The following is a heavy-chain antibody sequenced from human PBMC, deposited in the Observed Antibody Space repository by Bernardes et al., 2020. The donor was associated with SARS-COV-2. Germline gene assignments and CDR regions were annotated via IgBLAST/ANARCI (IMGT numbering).Heavy chain of an antibody. Sequence: ASVKVSCKVSGYTFTEISMHWVRQAPGRGLEWMGGFDPEEDETIYAQKFQGRLTMTEDTSTDTAYMELSSLRSEDTAVYFCATGPSILAGLDVWGQGTSVTVSS. CDR1: GYTFTEIS. CDR2: FDPEEDET. D-gene: IGHD3-3*01. CDR3: ATGPSILAGLDV. J-gene: IGHJ6*02. V-gene: IGHV1-24*01.